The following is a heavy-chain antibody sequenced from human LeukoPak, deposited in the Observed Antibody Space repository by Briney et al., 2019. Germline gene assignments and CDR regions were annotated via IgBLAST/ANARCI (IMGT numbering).Heavy chain of an antibody. CDR1: GFTFSSYA. CDR3: AKVMKGSERLTMVRGVIIKTAGLYYMDV. CDR2: ISASGGST. J-gene: IGHJ6*03. D-gene: IGHD3-10*01. V-gene: IGHV3-23*01. Sequence: GGSLRLSCAASGFTFSSYAMSRVRQAPGKGLEWVSSISASGGSTNYADSVKGRFTISRDNSKNTVYLQMNSLRAEDTAVYYCAKVMKGSERLTMVRGVIIKTAGLYYMDVWGKGTTVTVSS.